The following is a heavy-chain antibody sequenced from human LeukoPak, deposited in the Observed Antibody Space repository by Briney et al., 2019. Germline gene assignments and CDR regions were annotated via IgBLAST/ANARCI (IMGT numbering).Heavy chain of an antibody. CDR3: ARSPPVGDFWSGYYWFDY. CDR1: GYTFTSYY. CDR2: INPSGAST. Sequence: GASVKVSCKASGYTFTSYYMLWVRQAPGQGLEWMGIINPSGASTSYAQKFQGRVTMTRDTSTSTVYMELSSLRSEDTAVYYCARSPPVGDFWSGYYWFDYWGQGTLVTVSS. J-gene: IGHJ4*02. V-gene: IGHV1-46*01. D-gene: IGHD3-3*01.